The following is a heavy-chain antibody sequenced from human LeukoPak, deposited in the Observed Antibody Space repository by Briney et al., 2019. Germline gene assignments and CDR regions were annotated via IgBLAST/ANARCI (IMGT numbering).Heavy chain of an antibody. CDR3: ARGKILPTVVMRKSAEYFQH. D-gene: IGHD4-17*01. CDR1: GGSFSGYY. V-gene: IGHV4-34*01. CDR2: INHSGST. Sequence: SETLSLTCAVYGGSFSGYYWSWIRQPPGKGLEWIGEINHSGSTNYNPSLKSRVTISVDTSKNQFSLKLSSVTAADTAVYYCARGKILPTVVMRKSAEYFQHWGQGTLVTVSS. J-gene: IGHJ1*01.